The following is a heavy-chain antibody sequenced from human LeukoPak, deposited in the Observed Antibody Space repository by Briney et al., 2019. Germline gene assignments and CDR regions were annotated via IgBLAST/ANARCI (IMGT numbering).Heavy chain of an antibody. V-gene: IGHV4-34*01. CDR1: GGSISSYY. J-gene: IGHJ6*03. CDR2: INHSGST. D-gene: IGHD2-15*01. CDR3: ARGRRYCSGGSCVRHYNYYYYYYMDV. Sequence: KPSETLSLTCTVSGGSISSYYWSWIRQPPGKGLEWIGEINHSGSTNYNPSLKSRVTISVDTSKNQFSLKLSSVTAADTAVYYCARGRRYCSGGSCVRHYNYYYYYYMDVWGKGTTVTVSS.